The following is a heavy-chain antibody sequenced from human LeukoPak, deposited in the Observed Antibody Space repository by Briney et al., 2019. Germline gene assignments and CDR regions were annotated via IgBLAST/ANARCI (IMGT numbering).Heavy chain of an antibody. CDR1: GFTFSSYA. J-gene: IGHJ6*02. V-gene: IGHV3-30-3*01. D-gene: IGHD2-15*01. CDR2: ISYDGSNK. Sequence: GRSLRLSCAASGFTFSSYAMHWVRQAPGKGLEWVAVISYDGSNKYYADSVKGRFTISRDNAKNTLYLQMNSLRAEDTAVYYCAREIGYCSGGSCPSLWYYYYGMDVWGQGTTVTVSS. CDR3: AREIGYCSGGSCPSLWYYYYGMDV.